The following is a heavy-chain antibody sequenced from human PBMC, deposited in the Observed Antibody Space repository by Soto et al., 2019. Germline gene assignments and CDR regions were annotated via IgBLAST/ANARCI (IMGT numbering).Heavy chain of an antibody. D-gene: IGHD5-12*01. V-gene: IGHV4-61*01. CDR2: IYYSGST. CDR1: GGSISSSSYY. J-gene: IGHJ6*02. Sequence: ETLSLTCTVSGGSISSSSYYWSWIRQPPGKGLEWIGYIYYSGSTNYNPSLKSRVTISVDTSKNQFSLKLSSVTAADTAVYYCARGGDGYNKLPYYYYGMDVWGQGTTVTVSS. CDR3: ARGGDGYNKLPYYYYGMDV.